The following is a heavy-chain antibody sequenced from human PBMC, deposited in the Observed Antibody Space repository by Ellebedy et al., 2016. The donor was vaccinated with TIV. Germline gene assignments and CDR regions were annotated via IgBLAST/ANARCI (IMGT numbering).Heavy chain of an antibody. CDR3: ARDVRGWGLYYFDY. CDR1: GGSISSSSYY. Sequence: SETLSLTCTVSGGSISSSSYYWGWIRQSPGKGLEWIGSIYYSGSTYYNPSLKSRVTISVDTSKNQFSLKLSSVTAADTAVYYCARDVRGWGLYYFDYWGQGSLVTVSS. CDR2: IYYSGST. D-gene: IGHD7-27*01. J-gene: IGHJ4*02. V-gene: IGHV4-39*07.